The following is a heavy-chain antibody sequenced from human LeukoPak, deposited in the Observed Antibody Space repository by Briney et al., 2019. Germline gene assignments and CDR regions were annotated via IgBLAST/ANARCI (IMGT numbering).Heavy chain of an antibody. D-gene: IGHD6-19*01. CDR1: GFTFGDYA. CDR2: IRSKGYGGTT. V-gene: IGHV3-49*04. CDR3: TRGRIAVAGKPFDY. J-gene: IGHJ4*02. Sequence: PGGSLRLSCTASGFTFGDYAMSWVRQAPGKGLGWVGFIRSKGYGGTTEYAASVKGRCTISRDDSKSIAYLQMNSLKTEDTAVYYCTRGRIAVAGKPFDYWGQGTLVTVSS.